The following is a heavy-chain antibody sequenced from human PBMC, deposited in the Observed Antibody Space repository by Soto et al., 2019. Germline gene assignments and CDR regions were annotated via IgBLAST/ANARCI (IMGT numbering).Heavy chain of an antibody. V-gene: IGHV4-30-4*01. J-gene: IGHJ5*02. D-gene: IGHD3-3*01. CDR3: ARGVTVFGLVSRFWFDP. CDR2: IYNSGIT. Sequence: SETLSLTFTVSGGSISSGDYSWSWVRQSPGKGLEWIGHIYNSGITYYNPSLKSRVVISIDTSRNQFSLRLNSLTAADRAVYFCARGVTVFGLVSRFWFDPWGQGTVVTSPQ. CDR1: GGSISSGDYS.